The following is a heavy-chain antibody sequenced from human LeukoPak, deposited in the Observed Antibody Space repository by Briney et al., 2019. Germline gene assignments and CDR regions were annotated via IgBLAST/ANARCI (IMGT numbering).Heavy chain of an antibody. J-gene: IGHJ4*02. CDR1: GGSIRSGSHY. V-gene: IGHV4-39*02. CDR3: AKRDDSGGNLVDL. CDR2: IYYSGST. Sequence: PSETLSLTCTVSGGSIRSGSHYWAWVRQPPGKGLEWIGSIYYSGSTYYNPSLENRVTISIDTSKDHFSLKLSSLSAADTSVYYCAKRDDSGGNLVDLWGQGTLVTVS. D-gene: IGHD3-22*01.